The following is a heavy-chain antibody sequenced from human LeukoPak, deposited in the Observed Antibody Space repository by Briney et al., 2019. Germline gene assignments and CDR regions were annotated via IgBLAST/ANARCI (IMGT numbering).Heavy chain of an antibody. CDR2: ISSSGSNI. J-gene: IGHJ4*02. CDR3: ARVNPTYDY. V-gene: IGHV3-48*01. CDR1: GFTFSSYN. Sequence: GGSLRPSCAASGFTFSSYNMNWVRQAPGKGLEWVSYISSSGSNIYYADSVKGRFTISRDNAKNSLYLQMNSLRADDTAVYYCARVNPTYDYWGQGTLVTVSS.